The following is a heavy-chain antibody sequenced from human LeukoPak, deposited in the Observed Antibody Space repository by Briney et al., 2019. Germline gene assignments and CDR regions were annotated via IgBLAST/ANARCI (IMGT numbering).Heavy chain of an antibody. Sequence: SQTLSLTCAVYGGSFSGYYWSWVRQPPGKGLEGIGEMNHSGSTNYNPSLKSRVTISVDTSKNQFSLKLSSVTAADTAVYSCARGGYSTSSNYSYYYMDVWGKGTTVTVSS. V-gene: IGHV4-34*01. CDR3: ARGGYSTSSNYSYYYMDV. J-gene: IGHJ6*03. D-gene: IGHD6-6*01. CDR2: MNHSGST. CDR1: GGSFSGYY.